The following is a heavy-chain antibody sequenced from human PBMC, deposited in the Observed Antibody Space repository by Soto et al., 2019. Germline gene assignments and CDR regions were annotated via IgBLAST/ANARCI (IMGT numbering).Heavy chain of an antibody. CDR2: ISYDGSNK. V-gene: IGHV3-30-3*01. Sequence: VGSLRLSCAASGFTFSSYAIHWVRQAPGKGLEWVAVISYDGSNKYYADSVKGRFTISRDNSKNTLYLQMNSLRTEDTAVYYCARGLPYYYDSSGLNILAWGQGTLVTVSS. J-gene: IGHJ4*02. D-gene: IGHD3-22*01. CDR1: GFTFSSYA. CDR3: ARGLPYYYDSSGLNILA.